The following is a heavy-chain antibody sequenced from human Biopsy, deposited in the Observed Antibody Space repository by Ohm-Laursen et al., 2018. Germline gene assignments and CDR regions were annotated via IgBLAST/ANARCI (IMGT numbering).Heavy chain of an antibody. J-gene: IGHJ4*02. CDR3: AKRMTYSGDGIDY. D-gene: IGHD5-12*01. CDR1: GFTFSSNA. Sequence: SLRLSCAASGFTFSSNAMSWVRQAPGKGLEWVSGISGRTSGTYYADSVKGRFTISRDNSKNTLYLQMSSLRAEDTALYYCAKRMTYSGDGIDYWGQGTLVTVSS. V-gene: IGHV3-23*01. CDR2: ISGRTSGT.